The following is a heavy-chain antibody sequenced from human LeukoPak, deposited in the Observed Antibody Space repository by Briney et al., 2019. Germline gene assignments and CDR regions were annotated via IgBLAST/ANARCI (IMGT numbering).Heavy chain of an antibody. Sequence: SVKVSCKASGYTFTSYYMHWVRQAPGQGLEWMGGIIPIFGTANYAQKFQGRVTITADESTSTAYMELSSLRSEDTAVYYCARDSNRRDVRQHRGMHWYFDLWGRGTLVTVSS. CDR2: IIPIFGTA. CDR3: ARDSNRRDVRQHRGMHWYFDL. V-gene: IGHV1-69*13. CDR1: GYTFTSYY. J-gene: IGHJ2*01. D-gene: IGHD3-10*02.